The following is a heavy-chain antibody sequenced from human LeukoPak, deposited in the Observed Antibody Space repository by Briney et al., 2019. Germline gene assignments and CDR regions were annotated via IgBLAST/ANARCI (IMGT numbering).Heavy chain of an antibody. Sequence: GGSLRLSCAASGFSFSTYSRNWVRQAPGKGLEWVSSISSSSYIYYVDSVKGRFTISRDNAKNSLYLQMNSLRSEDTAVYYCVRGGESYYNYYMDVWGKGTTVTVSS. J-gene: IGHJ6*03. CDR3: VRGGESYYNYYMDV. CDR2: ISSSSYI. D-gene: IGHD6-25*01. CDR1: GFSFSTYS. V-gene: IGHV3-21*01.